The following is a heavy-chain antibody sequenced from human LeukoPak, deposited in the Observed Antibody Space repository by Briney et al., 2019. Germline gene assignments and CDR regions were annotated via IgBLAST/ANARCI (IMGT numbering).Heavy chain of an antibody. CDR1: GGSISSYY. Sequence: PSETLSLTCTVSGGSISSYYWSWIRQPPGKGLEWIGYIYYSGSTNYNPSLKSRVTISVDTSKNQFSLKLSSVTAADTAVYYCARHGDYVWALDYWGQGTLVTVSS. J-gene: IGHJ4*02. CDR2: IYYSGST. D-gene: IGHD3-16*01. CDR3: ARHGDYVWALDY. V-gene: IGHV4-59*08.